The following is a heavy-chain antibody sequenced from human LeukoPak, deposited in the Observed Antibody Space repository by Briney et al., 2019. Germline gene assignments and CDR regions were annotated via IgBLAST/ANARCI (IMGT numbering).Heavy chain of an antibody. Sequence: SETLSLTCTVSGGSISSYYWSWVRQPPGKGLDWIGYIYYSGSINYNPSLKSRVTTSVDTSKNQFSLKLSSLTAADTVVYYCARLPSGGYFDYWGQGTLVTVSS. J-gene: IGHJ4*02. D-gene: IGHD3-16*01. CDR2: IYYSGSI. V-gene: IGHV4-59*08. CDR1: GGSISSYY. CDR3: ARLPSGGYFDY.